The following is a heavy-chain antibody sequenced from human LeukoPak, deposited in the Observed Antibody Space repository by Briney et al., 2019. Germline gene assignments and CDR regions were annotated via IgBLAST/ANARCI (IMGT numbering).Heavy chain of an antibody. CDR1: GFTFSNYG. V-gene: IGHV3-23*01. J-gene: IGHJ3*02. CDR3: ASSVGDYGAFDI. CDR2: INIRADET. D-gene: IGHD4-17*01. Sequence: QPGGSLRLACAASGFTFSNYGMAWFRQAPGKGLEWVSTINIRADETHYADSVKGRFTISRDNSKSTLALQMTSLRVDDTAVYYCASSVGDYGAFDIWGQGTMVTVSS.